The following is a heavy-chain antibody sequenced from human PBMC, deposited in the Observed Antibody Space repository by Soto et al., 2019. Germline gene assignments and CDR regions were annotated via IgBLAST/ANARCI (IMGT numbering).Heavy chain of an antibody. CDR3: AREQKRYSSYAMDV. CDR1: GYTFSSYG. Sequence: ASVKVSCKASGYTFSSYGISWVRQAPGQGLEWMGWISAYNGDTHYAQKFQGRVTMTTDASTSTAYMELRSLRSDDTAVYYCAREQKRYSSYAMDVWGHGTTVTVSS. CDR2: ISAYNGDT. V-gene: IGHV1-18*04. J-gene: IGHJ6*02.